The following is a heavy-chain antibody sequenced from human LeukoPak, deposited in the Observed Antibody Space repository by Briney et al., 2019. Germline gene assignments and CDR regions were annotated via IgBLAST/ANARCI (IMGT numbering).Heavy chain of an antibody. V-gene: IGHV1-69*13. J-gene: IGHJ4*02. CDR1: GGTFSSYA. CDR2: IIPIFGTA. CDR3: ARGGPLAVAGNFDY. Sequence: GASVKVSCKASGGTFSSYAISWVRQAPGQGLEWMGGIIPIFGTANYAQKFQGRVTITADESTSTAYMELSSLRSEDTAVYYCARGGPLAVAGNFDYWGQGTLVTVSS. D-gene: IGHD6-19*01.